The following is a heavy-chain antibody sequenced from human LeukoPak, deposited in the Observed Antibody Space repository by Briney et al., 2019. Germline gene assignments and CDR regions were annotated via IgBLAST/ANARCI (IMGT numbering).Heavy chain of an antibody. Sequence: ADPLSLICTLSGGSISRQYWSWIRQPPGKGREGSGDIYFSGSTNDHTTLKSRVTISVDTSKKQFSLKLSSVTAADTAVYHCGGSGTSNDAFDLWGQGTMVTVSS. CDR1: GGSISRQY. V-gene: IGHV4-59*08. CDR2: IYFSGST. J-gene: IGHJ3*01. D-gene: IGHD3-10*01. CDR3: GGSGTSNDAFDL.